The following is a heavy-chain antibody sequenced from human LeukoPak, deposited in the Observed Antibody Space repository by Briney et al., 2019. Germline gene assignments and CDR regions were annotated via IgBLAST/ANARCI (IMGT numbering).Heavy chain of an antibody. Sequence: GGSLRLSCAASGFTFSRAWMAWVRQAPGKGLEWVANIKEDGSQKNYVDSVKGRFTTSRDNARDSVYLQMNSLRVEDTAVYYCTRDRAYSTFDYWGQGSLVTVSS. CDR2: IKEDGSQK. V-gene: IGHV3-7*01. J-gene: IGHJ4*02. D-gene: IGHD4-11*01. CDR1: GFTFSRAW. CDR3: TRDRAYSTFDY.